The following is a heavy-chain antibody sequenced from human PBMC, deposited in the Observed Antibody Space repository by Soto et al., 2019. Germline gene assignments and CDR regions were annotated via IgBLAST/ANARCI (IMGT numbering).Heavy chain of an antibody. Sequence: GGSLRLSCAASGFTFSSYAMTWVRQAPGKGLEWVSGISGSGGGTYYADSVKGRFTISRDNSKNALFLQMSSLRAEDTALYYCAKVADGEYGEYNSYVDYWGQGTLVTVSS. CDR3: AKVADGEYGEYNSYVDY. CDR1: GFTFSSYA. CDR2: ISGSGGGT. V-gene: IGHV3-23*01. J-gene: IGHJ4*02. D-gene: IGHD4-17*01.